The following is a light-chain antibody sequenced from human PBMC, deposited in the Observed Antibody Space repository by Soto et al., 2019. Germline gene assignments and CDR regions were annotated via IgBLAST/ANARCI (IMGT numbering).Light chain of an antibody. J-gene: IGKJ2*01. CDR3: QQSYSTPYT. CDR2: AAS. CDR1: QSISSY. V-gene: IGKV1-39*01. Sequence: DIQMTQSPSSLSASVGDRVTITCRASQSISSYLNWYQQKPGNAPKLLIYAASSLQSGVPSRFSGSGSGTDFTLTISSLQPEDFATYYCQQSYSTPYTFGQGNKLEIK.